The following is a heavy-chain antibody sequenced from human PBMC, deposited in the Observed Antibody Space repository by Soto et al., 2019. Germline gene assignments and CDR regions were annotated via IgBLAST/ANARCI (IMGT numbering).Heavy chain of an antibody. D-gene: IGHD3-9*01. CDR3: ARGKYYDVSTGYSTFDP. CDR1: GFTFSSYG. J-gene: IGHJ5*02. V-gene: IGHV3-33*01. CDR2: IWYDGSNK. Sequence: GGSLRLSCAASGFTFSSYGIHWVRQAPGKGLEWVAVIWYDGSNKYYADSVKGRFTISRDNSKNTLFLQMNSLRVEDTAVYYCARGKYYDVSTGYSTFDPWGQGVPVTVSS.